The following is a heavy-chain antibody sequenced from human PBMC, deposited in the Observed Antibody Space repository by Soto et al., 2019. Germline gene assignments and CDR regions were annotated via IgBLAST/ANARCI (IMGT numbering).Heavy chain of an antibody. Sequence: QVQLVESGGGLVKPGGSLRLSCAASGFTLSDYYMTWIRQAPGKGLEWVSDISISGTTIHYADSVRGRFTISRDNAKNSLWLRMNTLRAADTAVYYCARFRGDGYDNFWGQGTLVTVSS. D-gene: IGHD3-22*01. CDR1: GFTLSDYY. CDR2: ISISGTTI. CDR3: ARFRGDGYDNF. J-gene: IGHJ4*02. V-gene: IGHV3-11*01.